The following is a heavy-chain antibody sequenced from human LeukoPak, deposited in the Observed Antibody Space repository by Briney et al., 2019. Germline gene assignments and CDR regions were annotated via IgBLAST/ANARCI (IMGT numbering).Heavy chain of an antibody. J-gene: IGHJ5*02. Sequence: GGSLRLSCAASGFTFSSYAMSWVRQAPGKGLEWVSAITATSSSTYDADSVQGRFTISRDNSKNTLFLQMNSLRPEDTALYHCARPLYGSGSYYNVGFDPWGQGTLVTVSS. CDR2: ITATSSST. D-gene: IGHD3-10*01. CDR3: ARPLYGSGSYYNVGFDP. CDR1: GFTFSSYA. V-gene: IGHV3-23*01.